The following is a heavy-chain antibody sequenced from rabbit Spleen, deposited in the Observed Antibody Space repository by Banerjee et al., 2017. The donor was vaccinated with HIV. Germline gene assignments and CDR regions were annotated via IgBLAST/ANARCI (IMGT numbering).Heavy chain of an antibody. CDR1: GFSLFMYW. CDR2: IYAGDGST. Sequence: QAQLKESGGGLVQPGGTLTLTCKASGFSLFMYWMCWVRQVPGKGLEWIACIYAGDGSTDYANWVNGRFTISKTSSTTVTLQMPSLTAADTATYFCARRGGAGYGYALNLWGQGTLVTVS. V-gene: IGHV1S45*01. J-gene: IGHJ3*01. D-gene: IGHD6-1*01. CDR3: ARRGGAGYGYALNL.